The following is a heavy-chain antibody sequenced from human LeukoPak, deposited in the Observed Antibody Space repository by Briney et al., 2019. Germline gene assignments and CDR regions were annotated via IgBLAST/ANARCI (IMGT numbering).Heavy chain of an antibody. CDR3: ARSISLRVWSGYSNWFDP. Sequence: SENVSLTCAVYGGSFSGYYWSWIRQPPGKGLEWIGEINHSGSTNYNPSLKSRVTISVDTSKNQFSLKLSSVTAADTAVYYCARSISLRVWSGYSNWFDPWGQGTLVSVS. V-gene: IGHV4-34*01. CDR1: GGSFSGYY. J-gene: IGHJ5*02. CDR2: INHSGST. D-gene: IGHD3-3*01.